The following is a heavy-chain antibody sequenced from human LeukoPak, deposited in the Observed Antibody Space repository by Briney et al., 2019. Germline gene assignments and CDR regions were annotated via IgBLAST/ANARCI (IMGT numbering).Heavy chain of an antibody. CDR1: GFAVSSNY. CDR3: ARSLGLAV. V-gene: IGHV3-53*01. Sequence: PGGSLRLSCAASGFAVSSNYMSWVRQAPGKGLEWVSFIYSAGRTSYADSVKGRFTISRDNSKNTLYLQMNSLRAEDTAVYYCARSLGLAVWGQGTLVTVSS. J-gene: IGHJ4*02. D-gene: IGHD3-3*02. CDR2: IYSAGRT.